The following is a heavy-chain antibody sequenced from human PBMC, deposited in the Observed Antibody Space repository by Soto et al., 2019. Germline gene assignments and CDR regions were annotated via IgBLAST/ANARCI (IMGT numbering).Heavy chain of an antibody. D-gene: IGHD3-16*02. CDR1: GFTVSSNY. V-gene: IGHV3-66*01. Sequence: GGSLRLSCAASGFTVSSNYMSWVRQAPGKGLEWVSVIYSGGSTYYADSVKGRFTIYRDNSKNTLYLQMNSLRAEDTAVYYCARDLTYYDYIWGSYRYFDYWGQGTLVTVSS. CDR3: ARDLTYYDYIWGSYRYFDY. J-gene: IGHJ4*02. CDR2: IYSGGST.